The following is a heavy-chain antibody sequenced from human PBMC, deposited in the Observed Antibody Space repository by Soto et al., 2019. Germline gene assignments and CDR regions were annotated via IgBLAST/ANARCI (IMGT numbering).Heavy chain of an antibody. CDR2: IYDGGST. D-gene: IGHD7-27*01. CDR3: ARGPAGDKVDY. Sequence: QVQLQESGPGLVKPSETLSLTCTVYGGSISNVNDCWSWIRQSPDKGLEWIGHIYDGGSTYNNPYPKSRITISVETSKNPFSLKLSSVSVADTAVYYCARGPAGDKVDYGGQGIRVTVSS. J-gene: IGHJ4*02. CDR1: GGSISNVNDC. V-gene: IGHV4-30-4*01.